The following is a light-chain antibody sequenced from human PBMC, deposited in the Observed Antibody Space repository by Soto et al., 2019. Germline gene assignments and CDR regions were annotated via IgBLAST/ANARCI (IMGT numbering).Light chain of an antibody. V-gene: IGKV3-20*01. J-gene: IGKJ1*01. Sequence: EIVLTQSPGTLPLSPGERATLSCRASQSVSSSSLAWYQQKPGQAPRHLIYGASSMATGIPARFSGSGSGTDFTLTISRLEPEDLAVYYCQQYGSSPETFGQGTTVEIK. CDR3: QQYGSSPET. CDR1: QSVSSSS. CDR2: GAS.